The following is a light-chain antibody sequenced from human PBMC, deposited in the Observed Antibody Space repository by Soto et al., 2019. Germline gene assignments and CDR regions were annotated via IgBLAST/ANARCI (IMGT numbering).Light chain of an antibody. V-gene: IGKV1-5*01. J-gene: IGKJ1*01. CDR2: GAS. CDR3: QHHNNYSQT. CDR1: QSIRYY. Sequence: DIQLTQCPPTLFASVGDRVTITCRASQSIRYYLAWYQQMPGKAPKLLIYGASSLQSGVPSRFSGSGSGTEFTLTISSLQPDDFETYFCQHHNNYSQTFGQGNKV.